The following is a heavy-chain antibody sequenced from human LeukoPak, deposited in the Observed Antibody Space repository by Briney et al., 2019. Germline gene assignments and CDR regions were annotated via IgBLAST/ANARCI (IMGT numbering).Heavy chain of an antibody. J-gene: IGHJ4*02. CDR2: INTDGSST. D-gene: IGHD6-6*01. CDR1: GFTFSNAW. Sequence: PGGSLRLSCAASGFTFSNAWMSWVRQAPGKGLEWVSRINTDGSSTSYADSVKGRFTISRDNAKNTLYLQMNSLRAEDTAVYYCARVHSRPSPHFDYWGQGTLVTVSS. CDR3: ARVHSRPSPHFDY. V-gene: IGHV3-74*01.